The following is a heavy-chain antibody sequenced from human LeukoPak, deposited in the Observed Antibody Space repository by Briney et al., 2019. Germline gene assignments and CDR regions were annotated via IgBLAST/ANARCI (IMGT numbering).Heavy chain of an antibody. D-gene: IGHD3-22*01. CDR1: GYTFTSYG. CDR2: ISAYNGNT. Sequence: ASVTVSCKASGYTFTSYGISWVRQAPGQGHEWMGWISAYNGNTNYAQKLQGRVTMTTHTSTRTAYMELRSLRSDDTAVYYCARDPRLDYYDSRMNWFDPWGQGTLVTVSS. CDR3: ARDPRLDYYDSRMNWFDP. J-gene: IGHJ5*02. V-gene: IGHV1-18*01.